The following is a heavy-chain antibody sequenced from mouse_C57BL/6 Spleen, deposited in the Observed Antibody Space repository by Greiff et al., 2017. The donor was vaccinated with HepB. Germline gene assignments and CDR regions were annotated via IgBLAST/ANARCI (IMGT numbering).Heavy chain of an antibody. V-gene: IGHV1-61*01. CDR2: IYPSDSET. CDR3: ARNGYFDY. Sequence: VQLQQPGAELVRPGSSVKLSCKASGYTFTSYWMDWVKQRPGQGLEWIGNIYPSDSETHYNQKFKDKATLTVDKSSSTAYMQLSSLTSEDSAVYYCARNGYFDYWGQGTTLTVSS. J-gene: IGHJ2*01. D-gene: IGHD1-1*01. CDR1: GYTFTSYW.